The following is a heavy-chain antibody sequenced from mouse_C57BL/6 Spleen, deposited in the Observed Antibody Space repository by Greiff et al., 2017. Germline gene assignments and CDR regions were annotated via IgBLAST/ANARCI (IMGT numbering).Heavy chain of an antibody. V-gene: IGHV1-18*01. Sequence: EVQLQQSGPELVKPGASVKIPCKASGYTFTDYNMDWVKQSHGKSLEWIGDINPNNGGTIYNQKFKGKATLTVDKSSSTAYMELRSLTSEDTAVYYCASRGVITTVVANNWYFDVWGTGTTVTVSS. J-gene: IGHJ1*03. D-gene: IGHD1-1*01. CDR3: ASRGVITTVVANNWYFDV. CDR1: GYTFTDYN. CDR2: INPNNGGT.